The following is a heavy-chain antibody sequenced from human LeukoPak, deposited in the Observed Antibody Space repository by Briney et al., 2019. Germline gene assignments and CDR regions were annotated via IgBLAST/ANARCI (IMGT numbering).Heavy chain of an antibody. CDR3: ARAGSGTDAFDI. Sequence: PSQTLSLTCTVSGGSISSGGYYWSWIRQHPGKGLEWIGYIYYSGSTYYNPSLKSRVTISVDTPKNQFSLKLSSVTAADTAVYYCARAGSGTDAFDIWGQGTMVTVSS. CDR2: IYYSGST. J-gene: IGHJ3*02. D-gene: IGHD3-10*01. V-gene: IGHV4-31*03. CDR1: GGSISSGGYY.